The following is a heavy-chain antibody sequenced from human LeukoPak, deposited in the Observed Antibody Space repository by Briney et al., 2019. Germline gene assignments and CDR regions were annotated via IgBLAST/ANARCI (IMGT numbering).Heavy chain of an antibody. CDR2: ISSSSSYI. Sequence: KPGGTLRLSCAASGFTFSSYSMNWVRQAPGKGLEWVSSISSSSSYIYYADSVKGRFTISRDNAKDSLYLQMNSLRAEDTAVYYCARDYCSGGSCYPRFDYWGQGTLVTVSS. CDR1: GFTFSSYS. D-gene: IGHD2-15*01. CDR3: ARDYCSGGSCYPRFDY. J-gene: IGHJ4*02. V-gene: IGHV3-21*01.